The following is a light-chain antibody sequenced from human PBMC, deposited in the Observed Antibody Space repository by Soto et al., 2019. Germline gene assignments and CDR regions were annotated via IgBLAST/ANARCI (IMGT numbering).Light chain of an antibody. CDR1: RNIYNN. V-gene: IGKV3-11*01. CDR3: QQRANWPTLT. J-gene: IGKJ4*01. CDR2: DAS. Sequence: EVVLTQSPATLSLSPGERATLSCRASRNIYNNLAWYQHTPGQAPRLLIHDASKRASGIPARFSGSGSGTDFTLTISSLEPEDFAVYYCQQRANWPTLTFGGGTKVELK.